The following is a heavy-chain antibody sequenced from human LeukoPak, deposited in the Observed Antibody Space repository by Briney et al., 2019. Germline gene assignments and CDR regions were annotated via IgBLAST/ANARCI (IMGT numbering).Heavy chain of an antibody. CDR1: GGSLNTYY. Sequence: SETLSLTCTVSGGSLNTYYWSWIRPPPGKGLEWIGYIYYTGSTNCNSSLKSRVTMSVDTSSDQFSLKLSSVSAADTAVYYCARRSRYTYGGLDYWGQGILVTVSS. D-gene: IGHD5-18*01. J-gene: IGHJ4*02. V-gene: IGHV4-59*08. CDR2: IYYTGST. CDR3: ARRSRYTYGGLDY.